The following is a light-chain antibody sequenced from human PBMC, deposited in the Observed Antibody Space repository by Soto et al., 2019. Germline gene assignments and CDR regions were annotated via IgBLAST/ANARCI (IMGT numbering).Light chain of an antibody. CDR3: QQYYSNPQT. Sequence: EIVLTQSPATLSLSAGERVTLSCRSSQSVDTMVAWYQQQVGRTPRLLIYETSSRATGVPARFSGSGSGTDFALTISSLQAEDVAVYYCQQYYSNPQTFGQGTKVEIK. CDR1: QSVDTM. CDR2: ETS. V-gene: IGKV3D-15*01. J-gene: IGKJ2*01.